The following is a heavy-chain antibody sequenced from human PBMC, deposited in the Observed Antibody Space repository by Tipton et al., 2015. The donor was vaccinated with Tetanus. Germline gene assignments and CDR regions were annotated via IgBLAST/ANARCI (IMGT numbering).Heavy chain of an antibody. D-gene: IGHD2-2*01. CDR2: IYAGGNT. J-gene: IGHJ1*01. CDR3: ANLPVGQH. CDR1: GFTVSNNY. Sequence: QLVQSGGGLIQPGGSLRLSCAASGFTVSNNYMTWVRQAPGKGLDWVSNIYAGGNTYYADSVKGRFTISRDNSKNTLYLQMNSLRAEDTAVYYCANLPVGQHWGQGTLVTVSS. V-gene: IGHV3-53*01.